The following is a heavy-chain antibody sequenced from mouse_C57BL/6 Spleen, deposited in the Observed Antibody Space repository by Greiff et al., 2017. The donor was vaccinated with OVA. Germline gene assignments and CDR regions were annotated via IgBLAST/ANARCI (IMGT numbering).Heavy chain of an antibody. J-gene: IGHJ1*03. Sequence: VQLQQPGAELVKPGASVKVSCKASGYTFTSYWMHWVKQRPGQGLEWIGRIHPSDSDTNYNQKFKGKATLTVDESSSTAYMQLSSLTSEDSAVYYCAISLLWPHEYFDVWGTGTTVTVSS. CDR3: AISLLWPHEYFDV. V-gene: IGHV1-74*01. D-gene: IGHD2-1*01. CDR1: GYTFTSYW. CDR2: IHPSDSDT.